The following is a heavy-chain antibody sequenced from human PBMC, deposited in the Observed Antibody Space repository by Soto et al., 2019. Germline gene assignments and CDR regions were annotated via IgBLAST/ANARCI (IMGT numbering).Heavy chain of an antibody. V-gene: IGHV1-3*01. D-gene: IGHD6-19*01. CDR1: GYTFTSYA. Sequence: ASVKVSCKASGYTFTSYAMHWVRQAPGQRLEWMGWINAGNGNTKYSQKFQGRVTITRDTSASTAYMELSSLRSEDTAVYYCARPDTRGSGWSGPAGYWGQGTLVTVSS. CDR3: ARPDTRGSGWSGPAGY. CDR2: INAGNGNT. J-gene: IGHJ4*02.